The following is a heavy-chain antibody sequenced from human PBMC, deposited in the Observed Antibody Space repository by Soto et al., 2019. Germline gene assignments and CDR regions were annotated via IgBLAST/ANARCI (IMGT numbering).Heavy chain of an antibody. CDR3: ARHTPAISISDH. J-gene: IGHJ4*02. D-gene: IGHD2-15*01. V-gene: IGHV4-61*01. CDR1: GGSVSSGSYY. Sequence: PSETLSLTCTVSGGSVSSGSYYWSWIRQPPGKGLECIGYIYYSGSTNYNPSLKSRVTISVDTSKNQFSLKLSSVTAADTAVYYCARHTPAISISDHWGQGTLVTVSS. CDR2: IYYSGST.